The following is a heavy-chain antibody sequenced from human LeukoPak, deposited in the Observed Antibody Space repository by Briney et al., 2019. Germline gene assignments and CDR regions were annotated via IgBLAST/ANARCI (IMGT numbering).Heavy chain of an antibody. CDR1: GAAISSSTYY. V-gene: IGHV4-39*01. Sequence: SETLSLTCTVSGAAISSSTYYWGWVRQPPGKGLEWIGSYYYSGYTYYNPSLKSRGTISVDTSRNQFSLNLNSVTAADTAVYYCALGTSGWYNYFDYWGQGTLVTVSS. CDR2: YYYSGYT. D-gene: IGHD6-19*01. J-gene: IGHJ4*02. CDR3: ALGTSGWYNYFDY.